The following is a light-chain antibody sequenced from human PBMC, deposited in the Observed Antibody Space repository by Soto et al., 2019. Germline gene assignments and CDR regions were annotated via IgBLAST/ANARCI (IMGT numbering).Light chain of an antibody. CDR1: QSISRY. V-gene: IGKV1-39*01. CDR2: SAS. J-gene: IGKJ1*01. CDR3: QQYGSSPRT. Sequence: DIQMTQSPSSLSASVGDRVTVTCRAGQSISRYLNWYQQRPGKAPNLLIYSASSLQTGVPSRFSGSGSGTDFTLTISSLEPEDFAVYYCQQYGSSPRTFGQGTKVDI.